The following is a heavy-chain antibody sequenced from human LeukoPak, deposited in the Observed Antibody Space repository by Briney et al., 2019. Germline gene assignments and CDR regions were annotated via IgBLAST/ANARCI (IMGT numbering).Heavy chain of an antibody. Sequence: GGSLRLSCAASGFTFSSYSMNWVRQAPGKGLEWVSYISSSSSTIYYADSVKGRFTISRDNAKNSLYLQMNSLRDEDTAVYYCASLYSFGSYYFDYWGQGTLVTVSS. D-gene: IGHD5-18*01. J-gene: IGHJ4*02. CDR2: ISSSSSTI. CDR3: ASLYSFGSYYFDY. V-gene: IGHV3-48*02. CDR1: GFTFSSYS.